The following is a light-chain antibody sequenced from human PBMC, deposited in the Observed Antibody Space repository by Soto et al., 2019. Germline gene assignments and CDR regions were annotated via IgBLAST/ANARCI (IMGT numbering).Light chain of an antibody. CDR2: EDS. CDR3: CSYAGSRTYV. V-gene: IGLV2-23*01. Sequence: HSALTQPASVSGSPGQSITISCTGTSSDVGSYNLVSWYQQHPGKAPKLMIYEDSKRPSGVSNRFSGSKSGNTASLTISGLQAEDEADYHCCSYAGSRTYVFGTGTKVTV. CDR1: SSDVGSYNL. J-gene: IGLJ1*01.